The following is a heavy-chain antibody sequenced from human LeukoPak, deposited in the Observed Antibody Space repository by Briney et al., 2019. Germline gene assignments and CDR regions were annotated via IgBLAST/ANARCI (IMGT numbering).Heavy chain of an antibody. CDR3: ARAYTSITMVRGVIILTYYYYGMDV. CDR1: GFTFSSYS. V-gene: IGHV3-21*01. CDR2: ISSSSSYI. D-gene: IGHD3-10*01. J-gene: IGHJ6*02. Sequence: PGGSLRLSCAASGFTFSSYSMNWVRQAPGKGLEWVSSISSSSSYIYYADSVKGRFTISRDNAKNSLYLQMNSLRAEDTAVYYCARAYTSITMVRGVIILTYYYYGMDVWGQGTTVTVSS.